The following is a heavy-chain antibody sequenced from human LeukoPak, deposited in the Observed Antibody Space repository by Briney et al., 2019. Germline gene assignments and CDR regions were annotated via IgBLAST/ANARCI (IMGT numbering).Heavy chain of an antibody. CDR1: GFTFSTYW. CDR3: ARGGRWYFDY. V-gene: IGHV3-7*01. J-gene: IGHJ4*02. Sequence: GGSLRLSCAASGFTFSTYWMSWVRQAPGKGLEWVARINQDGSEKYYVDSVKGRFTISRDNAKYSLYLQMNSLRAEDTAVYYCARGGRWYFDYWAQGTLVTVSS. CDR2: INQDGSEK. D-gene: IGHD4-23*01.